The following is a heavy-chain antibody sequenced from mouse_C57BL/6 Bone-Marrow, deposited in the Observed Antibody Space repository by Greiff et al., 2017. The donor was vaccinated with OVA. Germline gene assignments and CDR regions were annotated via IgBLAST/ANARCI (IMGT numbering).Heavy chain of an antibody. CDR3: TDKDDAMDD. V-gene: IGHV6-3*01. CDR2: IRLKSDNYAT. J-gene: IGHJ4*01. CDR1: GFTFRNYW. Sequence: EVQRVESGGGLVQPGGSMKLSCVASGFTFRNYWMNWVRQSPEKGLEWVAHIRLKSDNYATHYAVSVKGRFTISIYDCISRVYLQMNNLRSEDTVIYYFTDKDDAMDDWGQGTSVTVSS.